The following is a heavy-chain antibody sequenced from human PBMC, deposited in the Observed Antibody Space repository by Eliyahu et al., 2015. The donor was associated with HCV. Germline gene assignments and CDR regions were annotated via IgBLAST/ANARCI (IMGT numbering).Heavy chain of an antibody. Sequence: SMNWVRQSPGKGLEWVSSISSSSSYIYYADSVKGRFTISRDNAKNSLYLQMNSLRAEDTAVYYCARDRDYGYYFDYWGQGTLVTVSS. D-gene: IGHD4/OR15-4a*01. V-gene: IGHV3-21*01. CDR3: ARDRDYGYYFDY. CDR1: S. J-gene: IGHJ4*02. CDR2: ISSSSSYI.